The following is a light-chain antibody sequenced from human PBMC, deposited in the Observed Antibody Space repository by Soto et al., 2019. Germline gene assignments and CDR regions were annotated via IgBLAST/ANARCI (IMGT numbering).Light chain of an antibody. CDR1: SSDVGGYHY. CDR3: SSYTSNNVWV. J-gene: IGLJ3*02. Sequence: QSVLTQPASVSGSPGQSITISCTGTSSDVGGYHYVSWYQQHPGKAPKLMIYEVTNRPSGVSNRFSGSKSGNTASLTISGLQAEDEADYYCSSYTSNNVWVFGGGTKLTVL. V-gene: IGLV2-14*01. CDR2: EVT.